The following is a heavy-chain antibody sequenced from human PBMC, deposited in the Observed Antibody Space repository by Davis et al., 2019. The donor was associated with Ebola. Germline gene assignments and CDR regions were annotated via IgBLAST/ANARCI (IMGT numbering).Heavy chain of an antibody. V-gene: IGHV4-59*01. CDR2: IYNTGDT. J-gene: IGHJ4*02. Sequence: MPGGSLRLSCTVSGGSIGTYYWNWIRQSPGKGLEWIGYIYNTGDTNYNPSLESRVAMSIDTSKNQFSLKLRSVTAADTAVYYCARGPYSYFDYWGQGTLVTVSS. CDR1: GGSIGTYY. CDR3: ARGPYSYFDY. D-gene: IGHD4-11*01.